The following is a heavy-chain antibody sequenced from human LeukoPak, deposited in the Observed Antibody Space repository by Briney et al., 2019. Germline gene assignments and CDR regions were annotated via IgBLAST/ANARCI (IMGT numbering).Heavy chain of an antibody. Sequence: GGSPRLSCGASGFTFSNAWMTWVRQAPGRGLEWVGRIKSKTDGGTTDYAAPVKGRFTISRDDSQNTLYLQMTSLKIEDTGIYFCTTDKASGDFLYWGQGTLVTVSS. CDR1: GFTFSNAW. V-gene: IGHV3-15*01. J-gene: IGHJ4*02. D-gene: IGHD4-17*01. CDR2: IKSKTDGGTT. CDR3: TTDKASGDFLY.